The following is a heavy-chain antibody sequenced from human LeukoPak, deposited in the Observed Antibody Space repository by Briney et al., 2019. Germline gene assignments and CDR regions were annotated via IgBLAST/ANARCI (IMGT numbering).Heavy chain of an antibody. Sequence: GASVKDSCKASGYSFTDYYVHWLRQAPGQGLEWMGWINPDNGGTNYAQKFQGRVTMSRDTSISTLYMDLNRLTSDDTAVFYCAREARVGNWFDPWGQGTQVTVSS. CDR2: INPDNGGT. CDR3: AREARVGNWFDP. J-gene: IGHJ5*02. CDR1: GYSFTDYY. V-gene: IGHV1-2*02. D-gene: IGHD2-15*01.